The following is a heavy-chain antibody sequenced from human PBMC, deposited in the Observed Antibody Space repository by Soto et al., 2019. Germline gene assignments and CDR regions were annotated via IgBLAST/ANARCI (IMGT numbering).Heavy chain of an antibody. CDR3: ARSLPAAETDAFDI. CDR1: GYAFACCS. D-gene: IGHD2-2*01. Sequence: APVKASWKASGYAFACCSINWLRQATGQGLEWMGWMNPNSGNTGYAQKFQGRVTMTRNTSISTAYMELSSLGSEDTAVYYCARSLPAAETDAFDIWGQGTMVTVS. CDR2: MNPNSGNT. J-gene: IGHJ3*02. V-gene: IGHV1-8*01.